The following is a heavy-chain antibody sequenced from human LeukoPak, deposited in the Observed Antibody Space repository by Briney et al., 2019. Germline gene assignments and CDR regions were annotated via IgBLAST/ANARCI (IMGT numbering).Heavy chain of an antibody. Sequence: ASVKVSCKASGGTFSSYAISWVRQAPEKGLEWMGGIIPIFGTANYAKKFQGRVTITTDESTSTAYMELSSLRSEDTAVYYCARSLGYYYDSSGYYYFDYWGQGTLVTVSS. CDR2: IIPIFGTA. J-gene: IGHJ4*02. CDR3: ARSLGYYYDSSGYYYFDY. D-gene: IGHD3-22*01. CDR1: GGTFSSYA. V-gene: IGHV1-69*05.